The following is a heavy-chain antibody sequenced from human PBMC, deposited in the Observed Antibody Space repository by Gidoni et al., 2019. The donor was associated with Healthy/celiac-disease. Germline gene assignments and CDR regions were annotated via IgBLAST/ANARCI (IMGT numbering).Heavy chain of an antibody. CDR1: VFTFDDYA. J-gene: IGHJ3*02. Sequence: EVQLVESGGGLVQPGRSLRLSCAASVFTFDDYAMHWVRQAPGKGREWGSGISWNSGSIVYADSVKGRFTISRDNAKNSLYLQMNSLRAEDTALYYCAKDIGIAVAGTAFDIWGQGTMVTVSS. D-gene: IGHD6-19*01. V-gene: IGHV3-9*01. CDR3: AKDIGIAVAGTAFDI. CDR2: ISWNSGSI.